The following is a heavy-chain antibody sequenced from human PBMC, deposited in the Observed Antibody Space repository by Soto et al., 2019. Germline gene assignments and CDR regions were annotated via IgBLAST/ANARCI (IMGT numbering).Heavy chain of an antibody. CDR2: ILHTGST. J-gene: IGHJ5*01. Sequence: SETLSLTCAVSGYSINSGYYWGWIRQPPGKGLEWIGNILHTGSTYYNPSLTSRATISVDTSRNQISLRLRSVTAADTAIYYCAKDAATRGWF. CDR1: GYSINSGYY. CDR3: AKDAATRGWF. D-gene: IGHD6-25*01. V-gene: IGHV4-38-2*02.